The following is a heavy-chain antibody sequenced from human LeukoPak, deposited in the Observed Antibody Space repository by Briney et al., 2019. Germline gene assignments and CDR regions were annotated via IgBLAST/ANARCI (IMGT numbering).Heavy chain of an antibody. D-gene: IGHD6-19*01. CDR1: GGSFSGYY. Sequence: PSETLSLTCAVYGGSFSGYYWSWIRQPPGKGLEWIGEINHSGSTNYNPSLKSRVTISVDTSKNQFSLKLSSVTAADTAVYYCASGRHVLYSSGWFVQNGGSYYFDYWGQGTRVTVSS. J-gene: IGHJ4*02. V-gene: IGHV4-34*01. CDR3: ASGRHVLYSSGWFVQNGGSYYFDY. CDR2: INHSGST.